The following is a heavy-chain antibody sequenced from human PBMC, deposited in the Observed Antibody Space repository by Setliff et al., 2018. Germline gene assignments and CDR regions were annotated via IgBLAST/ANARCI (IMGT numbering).Heavy chain of an antibody. V-gene: IGHV4-39*07. J-gene: IGHJ4*02. CDR2: SNHGGST. D-gene: IGHD3-3*01. CDR3: RFWDGYYKNDY. CDR1: GGSISSGSHY. Sequence: PSETLSLTCTVSGGSISSGSHYWSWIRQSPGRGLEWIGESNHGGSTSYSPSLKSRLTMSVDTSKNQFSLQLTSVTAADTAVYYCRFWDGYYKNDYWGQGTRVTVSS.